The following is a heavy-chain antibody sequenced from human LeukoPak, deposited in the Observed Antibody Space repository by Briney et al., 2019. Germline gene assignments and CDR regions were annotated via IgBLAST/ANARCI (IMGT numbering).Heavy chain of an antibody. CDR2: ISSSSSYI. CDR1: GFTFSSYS. D-gene: IGHD2-2*01. V-gene: IGHV3-21*01. J-gene: IGHJ6*03. Sequence: GGSLRLSCAASGFTFSSYSMNWVRQAPGKGLEWVSSISSSSSYIYYADSVKGRFTISRDNAKNSLYLQMNSLRAEDTAVYYCARDGDCSSTSCYYYYYYYMDVWGKGTTVTVSS. CDR3: ARDGDCSSTSCYYYYYYYMDV.